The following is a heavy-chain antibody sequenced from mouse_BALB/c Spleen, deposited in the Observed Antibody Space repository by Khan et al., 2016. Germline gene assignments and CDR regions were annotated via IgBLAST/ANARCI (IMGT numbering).Heavy chain of an antibody. CDR1: GYPITSGYN. D-gene: IGHD1-1*01. J-gene: IGHJ2*01. Sequence: EVQLQESGPDLVKPSQSLSLTCTVTGYPITSGYNWHWIRQFPGNKLEWMGYINYSGDTNYNPSLKSRISITRETSKNQFFLQLSTVTTEDTASYYCASYSNGSSSIYWGQGTTLTVSS. V-gene: IGHV3-1*02. CDR2: INYSGDT. CDR3: ASYSNGSSSIY.